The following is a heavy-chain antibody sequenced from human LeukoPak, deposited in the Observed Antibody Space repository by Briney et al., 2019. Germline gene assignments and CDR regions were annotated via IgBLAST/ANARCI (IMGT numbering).Heavy chain of an antibody. J-gene: IGHJ4*02. CDR1: GFTFSSYG. Sequence: GRSLRLSCAASGFTFSSYGMHWVRQAPGKGLEWVAVIWYDGSNKYYADSVKGRFTISRDNSKNTLYLQMNSLRAEDTAVYYCARDCTNGVCYGADFDYWGQGTLVTVSS. CDR2: IWYDGSNK. D-gene: IGHD2-8*01. V-gene: IGHV3-33*01. CDR3: ARDCTNGVCYGADFDY.